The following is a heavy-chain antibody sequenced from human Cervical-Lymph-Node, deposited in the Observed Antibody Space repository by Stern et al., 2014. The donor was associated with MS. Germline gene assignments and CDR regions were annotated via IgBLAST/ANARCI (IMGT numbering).Heavy chain of an antibody. Sequence: QVQLVESGGGVVQPGRSLRLSCAASGFTLTSYALHWVRQAPGKGLAWVVAISYGGTDKYYANSVKGRFTISRDNSKNALDLQMNSLRPEDTAVYYCARVWTTFSVHYCYGMDVWGQGTTVTVSS. D-gene: IGHD2/OR15-2a*01. V-gene: IGHV3-30*01. CDR3: ARVWTTFSVHYCYGMDV. CDR2: ISYGGTDK. J-gene: IGHJ6*02. CDR1: GFTLTSYA.